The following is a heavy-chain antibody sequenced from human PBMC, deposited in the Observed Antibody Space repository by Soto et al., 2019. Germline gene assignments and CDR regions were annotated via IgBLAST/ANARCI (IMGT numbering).Heavy chain of an antibody. CDR2: MNPSNGNT. D-gene: IGHD6-25*01. V-gene: IGHV1-8*02. CDR1: GYTFTTYD. J-gene: IGHJ4*02. Sequence: PRASVKVSCKASGYTFTTYDVSWVRQASGQGLEWMGWMNPSNGNTGYAQKFQGRVTMTRNTSISTVYMELSGLRPDDTAVYYCARRKERSGPHYFDYWGQGTRVTVSS. CDR3: ARRKERSGPHYFDY.